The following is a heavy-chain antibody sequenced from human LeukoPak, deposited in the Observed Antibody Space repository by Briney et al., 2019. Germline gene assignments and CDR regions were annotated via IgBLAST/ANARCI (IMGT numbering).Heavy chain of an antibody. V-gene: IGHV1-2*02. CDR1: GYTFTSYA. J-gene: IGHJ4*02. Sequence: ASVKVSCKASGYTFTSYAMNWVRQAPGQGLEWMGWINPNINSTNYAQKFQGRVTMTGDRSISTAYMELSRLRSDDTAVYYCARERTPGSGYGVDYWGQGTVVTVSS. CDR3: ARERTPGSGYGVDY. CDR2: INPNINST. D-gene: IGHD6-25*01.